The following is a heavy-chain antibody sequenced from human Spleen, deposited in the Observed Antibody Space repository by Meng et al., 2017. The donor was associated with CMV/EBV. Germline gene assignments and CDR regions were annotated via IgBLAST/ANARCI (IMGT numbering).Heavy chain of an antibody. CDR3: EREGVFGVVIDSYYYGMDV. V-gene: IGHV1-18*01. D-gene: IGHD3-3*01. CDR1: GYILSKYG. CDR2: ISSNNGKI. J-gene: IGHJ6*02. Sequence: ASVKVSCKASGYILSKYGVTWVRQAPGQGPEWMAWISSNNGKIKYAEKFKGRVTMTTDTSTATSYMELRSLRFDDTAVYYCEREGVFGVVIDSYYYGMDVWGQGTTVTVSS.